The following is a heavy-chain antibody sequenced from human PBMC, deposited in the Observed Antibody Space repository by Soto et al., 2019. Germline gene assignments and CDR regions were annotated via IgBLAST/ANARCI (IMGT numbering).Heavy chain of an antibody. CDR3: ARDRSHSSAYWWLDY. CDR2: NSYTGST. J-gene: IGHJ4*02. CDR1: GGSISRYF. D-gene: IGHD3-22*01. Sequence: SETLSLTCNVSGGSISRYFWGWIRQPPGKGLEWIGHNSYTGSTYYNPSLKSRVTISLDTSKGQFSLQLSSVIAADTAVYYCARDRSHSSAYWWLDYWGQGTQVTVSS. V-gene: IGHV4-59*01.